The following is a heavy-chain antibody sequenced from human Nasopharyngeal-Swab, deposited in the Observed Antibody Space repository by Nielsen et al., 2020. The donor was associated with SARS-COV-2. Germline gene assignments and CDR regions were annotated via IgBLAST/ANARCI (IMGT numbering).Heavy chain of an antibody. D-gene: IGHD5-12*01. J-gene: IGHJ5*02. Sequence: IRQPPGKGLEWIGYIYYSGSTYYNPSLKSRVTISVDTSKNQFSLKLSSVTAADTAVYDCASSAVVANINGWFDPWGQGTLGTVSS. CDR3: ASSAVVANINGWFDP. CDR2: IYYSGST. V-gene: IGHV4-31*02.